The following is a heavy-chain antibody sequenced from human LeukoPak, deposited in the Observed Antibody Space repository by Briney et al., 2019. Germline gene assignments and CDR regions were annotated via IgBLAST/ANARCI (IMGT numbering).Heavy chain of an antibody. Sequence: WGSLRLSCAASGFTFSSFNMNWVRQAPGKGLEWISYISSSSSSIYYADSVKGRFTISRDNAKNSLYLQMNSLREEDTAVYYCATSVIRGQGTLVTVSS. J-gene: IGHJ4*02. CDR3: ATSVI. CDR2: ISSSSSSI. V-gene: IGHV3-48*02. CDR1: GFTFSSFN. D-gene: IGHD2-21*01.